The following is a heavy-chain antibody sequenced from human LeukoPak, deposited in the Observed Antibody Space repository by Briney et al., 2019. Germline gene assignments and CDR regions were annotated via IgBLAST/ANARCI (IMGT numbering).Heavy chain of an antibody. CDR3: AGDYYGSGSYYNY. J-gene: IGHJ4*02. D-gene: IGHD3-10*01. CDR1: GFTFSSYW. CDR2: IKQDGSEK. V-gene: IGHV3-7*01. Sequence: TGGSLRLSCAASGFTFSSYWMSWVRQAPGKGLEWVANIKQDGSEKYYVDSVKGRFTISRDNAKNSLYLQMNSLRAEDTAVYYCAGDYYGSGSYYNYWGQGTLVTVSS.